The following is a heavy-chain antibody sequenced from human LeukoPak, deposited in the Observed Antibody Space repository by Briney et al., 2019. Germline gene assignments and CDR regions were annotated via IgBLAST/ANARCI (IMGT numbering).Heavy chain of an antibody. Sequence: ASVKVSCKASGYTFTSYDINWVRQATGQGLEWMGWMNPNSGGTNYAQKFQGRVTMTRDTSISTAYMELSRLRSDDTAVYYCARDRPYSSSWYPAFDYWGQGTLVTVSS. V-gene: IGHV1-2*02. CDR2: MNPNSGGT. CDR3: ARDRPYSSSWYPAFDY. D-gene: IGHD6-13*01. CDR1: GYTFTSYD. J-gene: IGHJ4*02.